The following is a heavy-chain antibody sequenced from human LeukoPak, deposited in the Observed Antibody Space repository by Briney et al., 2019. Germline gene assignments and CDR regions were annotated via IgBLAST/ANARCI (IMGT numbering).Heavy chain of an antibody. Sequence: SQTLSLTCAISGDSVSSNSAAWNWIRQSPSRGLEWLGRTYYRSKWYNDYAVSVKSRITINPDTSKNQFSLQLNSVTPEDAAVYYCARWYSSSSERWDYFDYWGQGTLVTVSS. D-gene: IGHD6-6*01. CDR3: ARWYSSSSERWDYFDY. CDR2: TYYRSKWYN. CDR1: GDSVSSNSAA. V-gene: IGHV6-1*01. J-gene: IGHJ4*02.